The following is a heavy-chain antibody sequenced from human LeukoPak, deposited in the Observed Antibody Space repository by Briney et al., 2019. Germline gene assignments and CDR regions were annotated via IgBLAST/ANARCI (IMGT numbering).Heavy chain of an antibody. J-gene: IGHJ4*02. V-gene: IGHV4-59*01. D-gene: IGHD6-19*01. CDR1: GGSISSYY. CDR3: ARASSGWYEGVLDY. CDR2: IYYSGST. Sequence: PSETLSPTCTVSGGSISSYYWSWIRQPPGKGLEWIGYIYYSGSTNYNPSLKSRVTISVDTSKNQFSLKLSSVTAADTAVYYCARASSGWYEGVLDYWGQGTLVTVSS.